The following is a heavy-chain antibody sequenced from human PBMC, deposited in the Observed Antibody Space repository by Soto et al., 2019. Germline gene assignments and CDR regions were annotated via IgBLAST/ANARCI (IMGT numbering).Heavy chain of an antibody. CDR1: GYTFTSYD. J-gene: IGHJ6*02. V-gene: IGHV1-8*01. CDR2: MNPNSGNT. D-gene: IGHD3-3*01. CDR3: VRGERTYYDFWSGYYTGPYYGMDV. Sequence: GASVKVSCKASGYTFTSYDINWVRQATGQGLEWMGWMNPNSGNTGYAQKFQGRVTMTRNTSISTAYMELSSLRSEDTAVYYCVRGERTYYDFWSGYYTGPYYGMDVWGQGTTVTVSS.